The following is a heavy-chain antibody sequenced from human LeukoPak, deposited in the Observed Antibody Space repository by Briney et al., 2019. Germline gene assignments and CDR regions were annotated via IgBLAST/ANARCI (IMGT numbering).Heavy chain of an antibody. D-gene: IGHD3-3*01. CDR2: IYYSGST. Sequence: SETLSLTCTVSGGSISSGDYYWSWIRQPPRKGLEWIGYIYYSGSTYYNPSLKSRVTISVDTSKNQFSLKLSSVTAADTAVYYCGRRFLEFDDAFDIWGQGTMVTVSS. CDR3: GRRFLEFDDAFDI. J-gene: IGHJ3*02. V-gene: IGHV4-30-4*01. CDR1: GGSISSGDYY.